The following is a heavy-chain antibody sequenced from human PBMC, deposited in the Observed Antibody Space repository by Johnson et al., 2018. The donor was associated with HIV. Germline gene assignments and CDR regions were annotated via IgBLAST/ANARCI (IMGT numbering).Heavy chain of an antibody. CDR2: IRYDGKDK. V-gene: IGHV3-30*02. J-gene: IGHJ3*01. CDR1: GFTFSNYP. D-gene: IGHD5-12*01. CDR3: AKDGDWDTVAHAFDF. Sequence: QVQLVESGGGLVQPGVSLRLSCAASGFTFSNYPMHWVRQTPGKGLEWVSFIRYDGKDKYYADFVKGRFTISRDNSKNTLYLQMNSLRAEDTAVYYCAKDGDWDTVAHAFDFWGQGTMVTVSS.